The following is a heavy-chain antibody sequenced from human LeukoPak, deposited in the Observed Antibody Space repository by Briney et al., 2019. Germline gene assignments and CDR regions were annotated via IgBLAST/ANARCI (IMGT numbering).Heavy chain of an antibody. J-gene: IGHJ4*02. CDR3: ARVTYYYNSSGYFYDDY. V-gene: IGHV4-4*07. D-gene: IGHD3-22*01. Sequence: SETLSLTCTVSGDFINSHYWSWIRQPAGKRLEWIARIYISGSTNYNPSLKSRVTMSVGTSKNQFSLKLRSVTAADTAVYCCARVTYYYNSSGYFYDDYWGQGTLVTVSS. CDR2: IYISGST. CDR1: GDFINSHY.